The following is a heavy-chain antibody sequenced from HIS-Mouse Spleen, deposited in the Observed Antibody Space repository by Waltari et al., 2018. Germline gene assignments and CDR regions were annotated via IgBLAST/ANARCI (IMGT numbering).Heavy chain of an antibody. Sequence: QVQLQESGPALVTPSQTLSPPCTVSGGFISSGLSYLTWLRQHPGQGLEWIGYIYDSGSTYYNPSLKSRVTISVDTSKNQLSLKLSSVTAADTAVYYCARSPYYDFWSGYSDNWFDPWGQGTLVTVSS. D-gene: IGHD3-3*01. V-gene: IGHV4-31*03. CDR3: ARSPYYDFWSGYSDNWFDP. CDR1: GGFISSGLSY. J-gene: IGHJ5*02. CDR2: IYDSGST.